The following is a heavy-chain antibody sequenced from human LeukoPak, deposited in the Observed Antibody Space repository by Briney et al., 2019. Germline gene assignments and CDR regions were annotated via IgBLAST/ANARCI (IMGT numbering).Heavy chain of an antibody. D-gene: IGHD4-23*01. CDR3: ARDSYGGNSGFDY. V-gene: IGHV1-69*05. CDR2: IIPIFGTA. Sequence: ASVKVSCKASGGTFSSYAISWVRQAPGQGLEWMGGIIPIFGTANYAQKFQGRVTITTDESTSTAYMELGSLRSEDTAVYYCARDSYGGNSGFDYWGQGTLVTVSA. J-gene: IGHJ4*02. CDR1: GGTFSSYA.